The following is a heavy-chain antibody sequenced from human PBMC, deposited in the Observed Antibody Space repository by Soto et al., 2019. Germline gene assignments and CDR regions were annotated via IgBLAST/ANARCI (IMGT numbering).Heavy chain of an antibody. CDR3: ARDLGGVRDFWSGYQTPSDLYYFDY. J-gene: IGHJ4*02. Sequence: PGGSLRLSCAASGFTFSSYSMNWVRQAPGKGLEWVSSISSSSSYIYYADSVKGRFTISRDNAKNSLYLQMNSLRAEDTAVYYCARDLGGVRDFWSGYQTPSDLYYFDYWGKGTLVTVSS. CDR1: GFTFSSYS. CDR2: ISSSSSYI. D-gene: IGHD3-3*01. V-gene: IGHV3-21*01.